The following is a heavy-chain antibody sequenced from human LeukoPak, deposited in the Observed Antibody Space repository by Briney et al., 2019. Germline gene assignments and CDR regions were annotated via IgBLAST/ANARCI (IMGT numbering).Heavy chain of an antibody. CDR2: IKSKTDGGTT. V-gene: IGHV3-15*01. Sequence: GGSLRLSCAASGFTFSNAWMSWVRQAPGKGLEWVGRIKSKTDGGTTDYAAPVKGRFTISRDDSKNTLCLQMNSLKTEDTAVYYCTTESVGTGKFDYWGQGTLVTVSS. D-gene: IGHD3-10*01. J-gene: IGHJ4*02. CDR3: TTESVGTGKFDY. CDR1: GFTFSNAW.